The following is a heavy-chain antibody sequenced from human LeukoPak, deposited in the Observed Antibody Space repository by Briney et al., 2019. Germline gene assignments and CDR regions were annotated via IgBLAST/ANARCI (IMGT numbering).Heavy chain of an antibody. J-gene: IGHJ5*02. CDR2: ISYDGSNK. Sequence: PGRSLRLSCAASGFTFSSYAMHWVRQAPGQGLEWVAVISYDGSNKYYADSVKGRFTISRDNSKNTLYLQMNSLRAEDTAVYYCARDYMMVNWFDPWGQGTLVTVSS. D-gene: IGHD3-10*01. CDR3: ARDYMMVNWFDP. CDR1: GFTFSSYA. V-gene: IGHV3-30-3*01.